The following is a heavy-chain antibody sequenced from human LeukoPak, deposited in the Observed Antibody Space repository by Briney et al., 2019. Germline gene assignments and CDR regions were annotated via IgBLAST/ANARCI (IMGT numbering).Heavy chain of an antibody. D-gene: IGHD4-17*01. CDR3: ARRGLTPSDY. J-gene: IGHJ4*02. CDR2: MDPGTGIT. Sequence: EWMGWMDPGTGITGYAQKFQGRVTMTRDTSINTAYMELSSLRSEDTAVYYCARRGLTPSDYWGQGTPLTVSS. V-gene: IGHV1-8*01.